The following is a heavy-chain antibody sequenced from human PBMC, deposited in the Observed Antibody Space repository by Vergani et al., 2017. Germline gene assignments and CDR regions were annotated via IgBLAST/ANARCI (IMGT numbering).Heavy chain of an antibody. CDR1: GFTFSSYS. Sequence: EVQLVESGGGLVQPGGSLRLSCAASGFTFSSYSMNWVRQAPGKGVEWVSYISSSSSTIYYADSVKGRCTISRENAKNSLYLQMNSLRAEDTAVYYCAIITNVVAALFDYWGQGSLVTVSS. CDR2: ISSSSSTI. J-gene: IGHJ4*02. D-gene: IGHD2-15*01. CDR3: AIITNVVAALFDY. V-gene: IGHV3-48*01.